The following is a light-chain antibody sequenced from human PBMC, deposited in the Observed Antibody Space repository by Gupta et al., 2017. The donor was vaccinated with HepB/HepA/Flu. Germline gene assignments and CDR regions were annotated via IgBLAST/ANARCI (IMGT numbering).Light chain of an antibody. CDR3: AAWDDSLSGLV. CDR1: SSNIGSNY. J-gene: IGLJ2*01. V-gene: IGLV1-47*01. Sequence: QSVLTQPPSASGTTGQRVHISCSGSSSNIGSNYVYWYQQLPGTAPKLLIYRNNQQPSGVPDRFSGSKSDTSASLAISGLRSEDEADYYCAAWDDSLSGLVFGGGTKLTVL. CDR2: RNN.